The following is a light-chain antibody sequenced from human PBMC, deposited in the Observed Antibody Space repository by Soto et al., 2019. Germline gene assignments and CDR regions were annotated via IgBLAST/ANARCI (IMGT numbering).Light chain of an antibody. J-gene: IGLJ1*01. CDR3: CSYAGSYTLV. Sequence: QSALTQPRSVSGSPGQLVTISCTGTSSDVGGYNYVSWYQQYPGKAPKLMIYDVSKRPSGVPDRFSGSKSDNTASLTIAGLQAEDEADYYCCSYAGSYTLVFGTGTKLTVL. CDR1: SSDVGGYNY. CDR2: DVS. V-gene: IGLV2-11*01.